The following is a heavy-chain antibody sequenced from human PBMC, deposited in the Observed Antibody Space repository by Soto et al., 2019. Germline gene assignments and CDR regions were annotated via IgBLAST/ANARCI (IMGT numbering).Heavy chain of an antibody. V-gene: IGHV3-23*04. CDR2: MSGSSSTT. CDR1: GFIFSNYA. Sequence: EVQLVESGGGLVQPGGSLRLSCAASGFIFSNYAMSWVRQAPGGGLEWVSSMSGSSSTTYYADSVRGRFTISRDRSKNTLYLQMSSLRAEDTALYYCAKNQERELPRVIDFWGQGTLVTVSS. CDR3: AKNQERELPRVIDF. J-gene: IGHJ4*02. D-gene: IGHD1-7*01.